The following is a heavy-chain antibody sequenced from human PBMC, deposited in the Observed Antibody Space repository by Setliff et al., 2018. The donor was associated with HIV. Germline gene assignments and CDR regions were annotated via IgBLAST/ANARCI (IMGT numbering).Heavy chain of an antibody. CDR1: GYTFSTNA. D-gene: IGHD2-15*01. CDR2: INAGDDNT. J-gene: IGHJ4*02. Sequence: ASVKVSCKAFGYTFSTNAIHWVRQAPGQRLEWMGYINAGDDNTRYSEKFQGRVAITGDTSANTAYMELGSLRSEDTAVYYCARGSCSGCYLSDYWGLGTLVTVSS. V-gene: IGHV1-3*01. CDR3: ARGSCSGCYLSDY.